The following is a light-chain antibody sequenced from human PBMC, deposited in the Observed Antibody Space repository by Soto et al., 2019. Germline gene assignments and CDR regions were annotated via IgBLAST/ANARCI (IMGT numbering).Light chain of an antibody. Sequence: DIQMTQSPSSLSASVGDRVTITCRASETIDTYLNWYQQKPGKAPRLLIYFASSLQSGVPVRFSGRGSGTEFTLTISSLQREDFATYFCQQDYNFPRTFGLGTKLEIK. CDR3: QQDYNFPRT. J-gene: IGKJ1*01. CDR1: ETIDTY. V-gene: IGKV1-39*01. CDR2: FAS.